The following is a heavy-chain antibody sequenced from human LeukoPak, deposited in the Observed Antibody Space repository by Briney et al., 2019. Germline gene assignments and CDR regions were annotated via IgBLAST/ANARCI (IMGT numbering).Heavy chain of an antibody. J-gene: IGHJ4*02. D-gene: IGHD1-26*01. CDR3: AKGGSYYGIYFDY. Sequence: SETLSLTCTVSGGSISSYYWSWIRQPPGKGLEWIGYIYYSGSTNYNPPLKSRVTISVDTSKNQFSLKLSSVTAADTAVYYCAKGGSYYGIYFDYWGQGTLVTVSS. CDR1: GGSISSYY. V-gene: IGHV4-59*01. CDR2: IYYSGST.